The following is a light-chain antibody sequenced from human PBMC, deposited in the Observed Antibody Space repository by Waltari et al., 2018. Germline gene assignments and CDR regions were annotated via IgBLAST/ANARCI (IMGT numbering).Light chain of an antibody. CDR2: GAS. Sequence: EIVLTQSPATLSLSPGERGTLPCRASQSVSRFLAWYQQKPGQAPRLLIYGASTRATGIPDRFSGSGSGTDFSLTISRLEPEDFAVYYCQKYDRLPATFGQGTKVEIK. V-gene: IGKV3-20*01. CDR3: QKYDRLPAT. J-gene: IGKJ1*01. CDR1: QSVSRF.